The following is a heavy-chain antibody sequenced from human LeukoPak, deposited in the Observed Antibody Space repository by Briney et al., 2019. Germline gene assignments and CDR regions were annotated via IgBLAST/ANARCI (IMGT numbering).Heavy chain of an antibody. J-gene: IGHJ4*02. V-gene: IGHV1-69*05. D-gene: IGHD6-6*01. CDR1: GGTFSSYA. CDR3: ARGAKAARPGYFDY. CDR2: IIPIFGTA. Sequence: SVKVSRKASGGTFSSYAISWVRQAPGQGLEWMGGIIPIFGTANYAQKFQGRVTITTDESTSTAYMELSSLRSEDTAVYYCARGAKAARPGYFDYWGQGTLVTVSS.